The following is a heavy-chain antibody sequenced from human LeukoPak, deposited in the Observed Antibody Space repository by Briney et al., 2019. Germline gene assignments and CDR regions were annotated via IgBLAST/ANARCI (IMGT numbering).Heavy chain of an antibody. CDR3: TRDRKSCSTRSCFAEVDY. Sequence: ASVKVSCKASGGTFSNYAINWVRQAPGHGLEWMGRIIPVLDIANYAQKFQGRVMITADKSTSTAYMELSSLRSEDTAVYYCTRDRKSCSTRSCFAEVDYWGQGTLVTVSS. V-gene: IGHV1-69*04. CDR2: IIPVLDIA. CDR1: GGTFSNYA. D-gene: IGHD2-2*01. J-gene: IGHJ4*02.